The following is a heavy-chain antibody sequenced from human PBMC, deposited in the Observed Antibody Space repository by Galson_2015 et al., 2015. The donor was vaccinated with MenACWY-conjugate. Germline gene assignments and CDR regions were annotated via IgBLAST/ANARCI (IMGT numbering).Heavy chain of an antibody. CDR2: IYPGDSDT. D-gene: IGHD3-10*01. V-gene: IGHV5-51*01. Sequence: QSGAEVTKPGESLKISCRGSGYIFTHYWIAWVRQMPGKGLEWMGIIYPGDSDTKYSPSFQGQVTISADKSINTAYLQWNSLKASDTAMFYCARAADPFGSGTSGGDLWGQGTLVTVSS. J-gene: IGHJ4*02. CDR1: GYIFTHYW. CDR3: ARAADPFGSGTSGGDL.